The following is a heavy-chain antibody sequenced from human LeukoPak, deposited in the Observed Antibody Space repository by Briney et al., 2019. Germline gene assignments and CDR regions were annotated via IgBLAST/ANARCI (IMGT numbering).Heavy chain of an antibody. D-gene: IGHD6-13*01. J-gene: IGHJ6*02. CDR1: GGTFSSYA. V-gene: IGHV1-69*04. Sequence: ASVKVSCKASGGTFSSYAISWVRQAPGQGLEWMGRIIPILGIANYAQKFQGRVTITADKSTGTAYMELSSLRSEDTAVYYCAREQLDNYYYYYGMEVWGQGTTVTVSS. CDR2: IIPILGIA. CDR3: AREQLDNYYYYYGMEV.